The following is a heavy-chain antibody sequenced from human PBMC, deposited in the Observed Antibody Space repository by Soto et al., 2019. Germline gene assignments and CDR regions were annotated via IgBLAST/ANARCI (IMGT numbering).Heavy chain of an antibody. V-gene: IGHV4-31*03. CDR3: ARAVLLWFGELSSAYFDY. J-gene: IGHJ4*02. CDR1: GGPISSGGYY. D-gene: IGHD3-10*01. CDR2: IYYSGST. Sequence: PSETLSLTCTVSGGPISSGGYYWSWIRQHPGKGLEWIGYIYYSGSTYYNPSLKSRVTISVDTSKNQFSLKLSSVTAADTAVYYCARAVLLWFGELSSAYFDYWGQGTLVTVSS.